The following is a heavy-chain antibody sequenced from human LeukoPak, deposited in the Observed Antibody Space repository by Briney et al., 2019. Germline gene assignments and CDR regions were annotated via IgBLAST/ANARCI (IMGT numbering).Heavy chain of an antibody. J-gene: IGHJ6*03. CDR1: GGSISSGDYY. CDR3: ARGVVGATYPYYYYMDV. V-gene: IGHV4-31*03. Sequence: SETLSLTCTVSGGSISSGDYYWSWIRQHPGKGLERIGNIFYSGTTYYNPSLKSRLTISVDTSKNQFSLRLSSVTAADTAVYYCARGVVGATYPYYYYMDVWGKGTTVTVSS. CDR2: IFYSGTT. D-gene: IGHD1-26*01.